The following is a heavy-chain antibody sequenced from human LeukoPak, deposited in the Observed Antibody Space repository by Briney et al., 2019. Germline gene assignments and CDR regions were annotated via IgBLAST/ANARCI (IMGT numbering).Heavy chain of an antibody. CDR1: GFTFSSYA. Sequence: HPGGSLRLSCAASGFTFSSYAMSWVRQAPGKGLEWVSAIRGGDGSSYYTDSVKGRFTISRDNSKNTLYLQMNSLRAEDTAVYYCAKADGDFDWLLLSTYYYYYGMDVWGQGTTVTVSS. CDR2: IRGGDGSS. J-gene: IGHJ6*02. CDR3: AKADGDFDWLLLSTYYYYYGMDV. V-gene: IGHV3-23*01. D-gene: IGHD3-9*01.